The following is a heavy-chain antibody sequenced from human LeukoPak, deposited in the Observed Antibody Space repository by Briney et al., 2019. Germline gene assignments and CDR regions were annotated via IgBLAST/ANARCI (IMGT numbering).Heavy chain of an antibody. V-gene: IGHV4-59*07. CDR1: GASISFCY. CDR2: IYYSRST. CDR3: ALDSSGWSDDSFDI. J-gene: IGHJ3*02. Sequence: PSDTLSLTCTDSGASISFCYGSLIRQPPGKGMEWIGYIYYSRSTNYNSSLKSRVTMSIDTSKNQFSLNLNSVTAADTAVYYCALDSSGWSDDSFDIWGQGTMATVSS. D-gene: IGHD6-13*01.